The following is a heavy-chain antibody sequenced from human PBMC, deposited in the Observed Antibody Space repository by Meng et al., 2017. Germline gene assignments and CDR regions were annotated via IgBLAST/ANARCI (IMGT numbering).Heavy chain of an antibody. CDR3: ASYSSVRGIAY. CDR2: IIPIFGTA. CDR1: GGTFSSYA. V-gene: IGHV1-69*01. D-gene: IGHD3-10*01. Sequence: VDLGMCGAEVKRPGSSVKSSCKASGGTFSSYAISWVRQAPGQGLEWMGGIIPIFGTANYAQKFQGRVTITADESTSTAYMELSSLRSEDTAVYYCASYSSVRGIAYWGQGTLVTVSS. J-gene: IGHJ4*02.